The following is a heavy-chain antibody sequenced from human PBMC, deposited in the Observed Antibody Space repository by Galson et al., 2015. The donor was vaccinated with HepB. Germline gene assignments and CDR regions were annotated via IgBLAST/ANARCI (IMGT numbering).Heavy chain of an antibody. D-gene: IGHD2-15*01. V-gene: IGHV3-23*01. Sequence: SLRLSCAASGFTFSSYAMSWVRQAPGKGLEWVSAISGSGGSTYYADSVKGRFTIPRDNSKNTLYLQMNSLRAEDTAVYYCAKDPILEYCSGGSCYSVAKVPYGMDVWGQGTTVTVSS. CDR3: AKDPILEYCSGGSCYSVAKVPYGMDV. CDR2: ISGSGGST. CDR1: GFTFSSYA. J-gene: IGHJ6*02.